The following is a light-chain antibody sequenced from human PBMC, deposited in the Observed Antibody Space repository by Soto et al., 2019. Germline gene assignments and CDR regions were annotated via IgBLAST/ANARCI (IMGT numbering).Light chain of an antibody. CDR3: QVWDSSSDHVV. CDR1: NIGSKS. V-gene: IGLV3-21*02. Sequence: SSELTQPPSVSVAPGQTARITCGGNNIGSKSVHWCQQKPGQAPVLVVYDDSDRPSGIPERFSGSNSGNTATLTISRVEAGDEADYYCQVWDSSSDHVVFGGGTQLTVL. CDR2: DDS. J-gene: IGLJ2*01.